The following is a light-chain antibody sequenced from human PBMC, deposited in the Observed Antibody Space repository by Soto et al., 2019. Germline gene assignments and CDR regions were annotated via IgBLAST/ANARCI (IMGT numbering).Light chain of an antibody. CDR1: NIGSKS. CDR2: YEI. Sequence: SYELTQPPSVSVAPGKTAKITCGGNNIGSKSVHWYQQKSGQAPVLVIYYEIDRPSGIPERFSGSNSGNTATLTISRVEAGDEAVYYCHVWDSDRDHPVFGGGTKLTVL. V-gene: IGLV3-21*04. J-gene: IGLJ2*01. CDR3: HVWDSDRDHPV.